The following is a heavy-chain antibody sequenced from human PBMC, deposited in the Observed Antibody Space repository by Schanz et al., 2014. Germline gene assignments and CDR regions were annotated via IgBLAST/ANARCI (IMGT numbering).Heavy chain of an antibody. CDR3: ARDRRRYCSTASCLHDNWFDP. D-gene: IGHD2-2*01. CDR2: ISAYNGHT. CDR1: GYTFISYG. Sequence: QVQLVQSGAEVRKPGASVKVSCKASGYTFISYGISWVRQAPGQGLEWLGWISAYNGHTDYAQKLQGRVTMTTDTSTGTAYMELRSLRSDDTAVYYCARDRRRYCSTASCLHDNWFDPWGQGTLVIVSS. J-gene: IGHJ5*02. V-gene: IGHV1-18*01.